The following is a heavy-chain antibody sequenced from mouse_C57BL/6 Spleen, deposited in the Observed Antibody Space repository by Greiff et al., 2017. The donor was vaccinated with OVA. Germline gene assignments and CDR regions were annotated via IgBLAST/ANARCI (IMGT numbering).Heavy chain of an antibody. V-gene: IGHV14-1*01. CDR3: TTSYYGSWFAY. Sequence: EVQLQQSGAELVRPGASVKLSCTASGFNIKDYYMHWVKQRPEQGLEWIGRIDPEDGDTEYAPKFQGKATMTADTSSNTAYLQLSSLTSEDTAVYYCTTSYYGSWFAYWGQGTLVTVSA. J-gene: IGHJ3*01. CDR1: GFNIKDYY. D-gene: IGHD1-1*01. CDR2: IDPEDGDT.